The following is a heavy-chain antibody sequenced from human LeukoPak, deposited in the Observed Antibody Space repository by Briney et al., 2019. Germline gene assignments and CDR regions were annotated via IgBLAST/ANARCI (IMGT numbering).Heavy chain of an antibody. CDR1: GGIFSSYA. J-gene: IGHJ6*04. D-gene: IGHD3-9*01. CDR2: IIPIFGTA. Sequence: SVKVSCKASGGIFSSYAISWVRQALGQGLEWMGGIIPIFGTANYAQKFQGRVTITADKSTSTAYMELSSLRSEDTAVYYCARDQDDISTGSMCSSGYYYYGMDVWGKGTTVTVSS. CDR3: ARDQDDISTGSMCSSGYYYYGMDV. V-gene: IGHV1-69*06.